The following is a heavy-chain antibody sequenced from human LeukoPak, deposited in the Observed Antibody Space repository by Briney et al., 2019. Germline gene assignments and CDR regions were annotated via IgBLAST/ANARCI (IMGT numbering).Heavy chain of an antibody. J-gene: IGHJ4*02. V-gene: IGHV3-74*01. Sequence: PGGSLRLSCAASGFTFSTYWMHWVRQAPGKGLVWVSRINGDGTTTDYADFVKGRFTISRDNAKSTLYLQMNSLRAEDTAVYYCAIGPYDYWGQGTLVTVAS. CDR1: GFTFSTYW. CDR3: AIGPYDY. CDR2: INGDGTTT.